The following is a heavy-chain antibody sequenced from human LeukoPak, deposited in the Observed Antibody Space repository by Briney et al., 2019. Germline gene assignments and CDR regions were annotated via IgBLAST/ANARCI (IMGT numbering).Heavy chain of an antibody. J-gene: IGHJ4*02. D-gene: IGHD1-26*01. V-gene: IGHV3-33*01. CDR3: ARDSGSHEIDY. Sequence: GRSLRLSCAASGFTFSSYGMHWVRQAPGKGLEWVAVIWYDGSNKYYADSVKGRFTISRDNSKNTLYLQMNSLRAEDTAVYYCARDSGSHEIDYWGQGTLVTVSS. CDR1: GFTFSSYG. CDR2: IWYDGSNK.